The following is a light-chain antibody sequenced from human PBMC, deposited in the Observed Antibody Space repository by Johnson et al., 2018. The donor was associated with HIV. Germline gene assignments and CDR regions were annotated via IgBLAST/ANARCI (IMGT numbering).Light chain of an antibody. Sequence: QSVLSQPPSVSAAPGQKVTISCSGSSSNIGNNYVSWYQQLPGTGPKLLIYDNDKRPSGIPDRFSGSKSGTSATLGITGLQTGDEAEYYCGTWDSSLSAYVFGTGTKVTVL. CDR3: GTWDSSLSAYV. CDR1: SSNIGNNY. J-gene: IGLJ1*01. V-gene: IGLV1-51*01. CDR2: DND.